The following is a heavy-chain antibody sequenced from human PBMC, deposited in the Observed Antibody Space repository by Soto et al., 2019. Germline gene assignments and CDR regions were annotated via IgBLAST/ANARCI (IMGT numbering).Heavy chain of an antibody. Sequence: SETLSLTCTVSGVSISGSRYYWGWIRQPPGRGLEWIGNLYYSGSTYYTPALKSRVTLSVDTSKNQFSLNLNSVTAADTAVYYCARGGIPPSGYGIAYAMDVWGQGTTVTVS. CDR1: GVSISGSRYY. CDR2: LYYSGST. J-gene: IGHJ6*02. CDR3: ARGGIPPSGYGIAYAMDV. D-gene: IGHD1-26*01. V-gene: IGHV4-39*01.